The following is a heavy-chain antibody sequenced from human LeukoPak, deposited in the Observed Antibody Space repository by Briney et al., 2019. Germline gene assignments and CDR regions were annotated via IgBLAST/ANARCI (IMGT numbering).Heavy chain of an antibody. CDR2: IYYSGGT. CDR1: GGSISSGNYY. Sequence: SETLSLTCTVSGGSISSGNYYWSWIRQHPGKVLEWIGYIYYSGGTYYNPSLKSRVTISVDTSKNQFSLKLSSVTAADTAVYYCARDVPAGGHEQGAFDIWGQGTLVTVSS. D-gene: IGHD6-13*01. V-gene: IGHV4-31*03. CDR3: ARDVPAGGHEQGAFDI. J-gene: IGHJ3*02.